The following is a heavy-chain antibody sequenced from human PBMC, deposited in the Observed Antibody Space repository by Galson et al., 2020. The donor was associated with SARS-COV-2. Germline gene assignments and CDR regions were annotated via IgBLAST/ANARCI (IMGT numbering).Heavy chain of an antibody. J-gene: IGHJ4*02. CDR3: AREPLAVAGFDY. V-gene: IGHV3-30*01. D-gene: IGHD6-19*01. CDR2: ISYDGSNK. CDR1: GFTFSSYA. Sequence: GESLKISCAASGFTFSSYAMHWVLQAPGKGLEWVAVISYDGSNKYYADSVKGRFTISRDNSKNTLYLQMNSLRAEDTAVYYCAREPLAVAGFDYWGQGTLVTVSS.